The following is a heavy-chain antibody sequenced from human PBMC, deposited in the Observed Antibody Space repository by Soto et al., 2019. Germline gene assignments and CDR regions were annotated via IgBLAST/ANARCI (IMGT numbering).Heavy chain of an antibody. CDR1: GYTFTSYD. CDR3: ARGQGRAMVRGVIYYYYMDV. J-gene: IGHJ6*03. CDR2: MNPNSGNT. Sequence: GASVKVSCKASGYTFTSYDINWVRQATGQGLEWMGWMNPNSGNTGYAQKFQGRVTMTRNTSISTAYMELSSLRSEDTAVYYCARGQGRAMVRGVIYYYYMDVWGKGTTVTVSS. D-gene: IGHD3-10*01. V-gene: IGHV1-8*01.